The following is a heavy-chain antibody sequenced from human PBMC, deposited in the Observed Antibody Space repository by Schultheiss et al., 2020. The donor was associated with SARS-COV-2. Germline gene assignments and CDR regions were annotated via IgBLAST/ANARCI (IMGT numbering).Heavy chain of an antibody. D-gene: IGHD6-13*01. CDR1: GGSFSGYY. Sequence: SETLSLTCAVYGGSFSGYYWSWIRQPPGKGLEWIGYIYYSGSTYYNPSLKSRVTISVDTSKNQFSLKLSSVTAADTAVYYCARDCGSSCRGPPDYWGQGTLVTVSS. J-gene: IGHJ4*02. V-gene: IGHV4-34*01. CDR2: IYYSGST. CDR3: ARDCGSSCRGPPDY.